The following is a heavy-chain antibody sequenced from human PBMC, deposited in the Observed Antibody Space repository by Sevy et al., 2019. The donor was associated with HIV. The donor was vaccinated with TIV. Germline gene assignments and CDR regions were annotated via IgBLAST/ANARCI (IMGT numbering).Heavy chain of an antibody. V-gene: IGHV3-30*18. CDR1: GFTFSNYD. CDR3: AKNRPPGGSYFSRHAMDV. Sequence: GGSLRLSCAASGFTFSNYDIHWVRQAPGKGLEWVAIISYAGNYREYADSVRGRFSMSRDNSKNTVYLQMNGLSIEDTAVFYFAKNRPPGGSYFSRHAMDVWGRGTTVTVSS. J-gene: IGHJ6*02. D-gene: IGHD3-16*01. CDR2: ISYAGNYR.